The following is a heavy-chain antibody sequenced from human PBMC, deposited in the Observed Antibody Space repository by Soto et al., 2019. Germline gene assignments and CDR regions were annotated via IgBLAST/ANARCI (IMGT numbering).Heavy chain of an antibody. Sequence: PGGSLRLSCAASGFTFRSFTMNWVRRAPGKGLEWVSTISSNSAYIYYTDALRGRFTISRDNAKNSLHLQMNSLRAEDTAVYYCTRDASRDSSARGWFDPWGPGTLVTSPQ. CDR3: TRDASRDSSARGWFDP. J-gene: IGHJ5*02. V-gene: IGHV3-21*01. CDR2: ISSNSAYI. D-gene: IGHD6-13*01. CDR1: GFTFRSFT.